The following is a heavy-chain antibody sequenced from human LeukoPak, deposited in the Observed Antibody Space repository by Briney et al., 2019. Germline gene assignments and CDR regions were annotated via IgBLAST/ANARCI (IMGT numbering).Heavy chain of an antibody. J-gene: IGHJ5*02. D-gene: IGHD1-7*01. CDR2: IYYSGSP. CDR3: ARSPELRSWFDP. CDR1: GGSISSSSYY. V-gene: IGHV4-39*01. Sequence: SETLSLTCTVSGGSISSSSYYWGWIRQPPGTGLEWIGSIYYSGSPYYNPSLKSRVTISVDTSKKQFSLKLSSVTAADTAVYYCARSPELRSWFDPWGQGTLVTVSS.